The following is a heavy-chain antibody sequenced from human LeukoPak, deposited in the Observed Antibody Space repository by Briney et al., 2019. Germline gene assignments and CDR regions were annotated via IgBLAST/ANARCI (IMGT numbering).Heavy chain of an antibody. Sequence: SETLSLTCTVSGYSISSGYYWGWIRQTPGKGLEWIGSINHSGTTYYNPSLKSRVTISVDTSKNQFSLKLYSVTAADTAVYYCARGRRTIFGVAHPRWFDPWGQGTLVTVSS. CDR1: GYSISSGYY. CDR3: ARGRRTIFGVAHPRWFDP. V-gene: IGHV4-38-2*02. CDR2: INHSGTT. D-gene: IGHD3-3*01. J-gene: IGHJ5*02.